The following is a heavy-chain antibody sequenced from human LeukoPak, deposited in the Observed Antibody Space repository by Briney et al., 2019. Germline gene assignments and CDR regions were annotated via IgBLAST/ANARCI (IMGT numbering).Heavy chain of an antibody. D-gene: IGHD5-24*01. CDR2: IYYSGST. CDR1: GGSISSYY. CDR3: ARGSERWLHSGNDY. V-gene: IGHV4-59*01. J-gene: IGHJ4*02. Sequence: SETLSLTCTVSGGSISSYYWSWIRQPPGKGLEWIGYIYYSGSTNYNPSLKSRVTISVDTSKNQFSLKLSSVTAADTAVYYCARGSERWLHSGNDYWGQGTLVTVSS.